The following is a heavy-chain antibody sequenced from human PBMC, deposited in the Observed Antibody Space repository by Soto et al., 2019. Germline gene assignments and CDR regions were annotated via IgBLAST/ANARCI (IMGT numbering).Heavy chain of an antibody. CDR2: IIPILGIA. D-gene: IGHD6-13*01. CDR1: GGTFSSYT. V-gene: IGHV1-69*08. Sequence: QVQLVQSGAEVKKPGSSVKVSCKASGGTFSSYTISWVRQAPGQGLEWMGRIIPILGIANYAQKFQGRVTITADKATSTAYMELSSLRSEDTAVYYCARDRRYSSSWPFASWWFDPWGQGTLVTVSS. CDR3: ARDRRYSSSWPFASWWFDP. J-gene: IGHJ5*02.